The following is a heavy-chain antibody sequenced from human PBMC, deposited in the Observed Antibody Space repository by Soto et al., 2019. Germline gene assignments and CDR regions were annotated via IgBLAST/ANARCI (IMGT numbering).Heavy chain of an antibody. D-gene: IGHD3-10*01. Sequence: ASVKVSCKASGYTFTSYAMHWVRQAPGQRLEWMGWINAGNGNTKYSQKFQGRVTITRDTSASTAYMELSSLRSEDTAVYYCARSGSGSYYLDYHYGMDVWGQGTTVTVSS. CDR3: ARSGSGSYYLDYHYGMDV. V-gene: IGHV1-3*01. CDR1: GYTFTSYA. CDR2: INAGNGNT. J-gene: IGHJ6*02.